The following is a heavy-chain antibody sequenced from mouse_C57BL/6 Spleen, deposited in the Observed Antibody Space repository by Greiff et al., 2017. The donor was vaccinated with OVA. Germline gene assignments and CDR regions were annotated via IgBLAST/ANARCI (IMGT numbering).Heavy chain of an antibody. J-gene: IGHJ3*01. CDR2: ISSGSSTI. CDR3: ARGGNYPPWFAY. CDR1: GFTFSDYG. D-gene: IGHD2-1*01. V-gene: IGHV5-17*01. Sequence: EVNVVESGGGLVKPGGSLKLSCAASGFTFSDYGMHWVRQAPEKGLEWVAYISSGSSTIYYADTVKGRFTISRDNAKNTLFLQMTSLRSEDTAMYYCARGGNYPPWFAYWGQGTLVTVSA.